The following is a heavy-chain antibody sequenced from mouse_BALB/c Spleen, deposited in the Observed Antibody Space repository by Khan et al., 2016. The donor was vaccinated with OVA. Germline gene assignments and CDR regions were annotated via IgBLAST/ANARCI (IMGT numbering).Heavy chain of an antibody. D-gene: IGHD1-1*01. J-gene: IGHJ2*01. CDR3: ARGNYYGYYFDY. V-gene: IGHV3-2*02. CDR1: GYSITSGYA. Sequence: DVKLVESGPGLVKPSQSLSLTCTVTGYSITSGYAWNWIRQFPGNKLEWMGYISYSGGTSYNPSLKSRISITRDTSKNQFFLQLNSVTTEDTATYYCARGNYYGYYFDYWGQGTPLTVSS. CDR2: ISYSGGT.